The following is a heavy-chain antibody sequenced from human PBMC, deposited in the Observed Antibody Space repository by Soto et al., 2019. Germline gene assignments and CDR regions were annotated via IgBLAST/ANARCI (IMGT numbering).Heavy chain of an antibody. V-gene: IGHV4-34*01. Sequence: PSETLSLTCAVYGGSFSGYYWSWIRQPPGKGLEWIGEINHSGSTNYNPSLKSRVTISVDTSKNQFSLKLSSVTAADTAVYYCARGRGITMVRGTPFGIWGQGTMVTVSS. CDR2: INHSGST. CDR3: ARGRGITMVRGTPFGI. J-gene: IGHJ3*02. CDR1: GGSFSGYY. D-gene: IGHD3-10*01.